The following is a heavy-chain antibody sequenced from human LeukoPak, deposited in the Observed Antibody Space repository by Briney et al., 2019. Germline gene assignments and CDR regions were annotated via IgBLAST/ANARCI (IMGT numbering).Heavy chain of an antibody. J-gene: IGHJ4*02. CDR2: IRYEGSNK. CDR3: AKDVYGSGSYADY. CDR1: GFTFSSYG. V-gene: IGHV3-30*02. D-gene: IGHD3-10*01. Sequence: GGSLRLSCAASGFTFSSYGMHWVRQAPGKGLEWVAFIRYEGSNKYYADSVKGRFTISRDNSKNTLYLQMNSLRAEDTAVYYCAKDVYGSGSYADYWGQGTLVTVSS.